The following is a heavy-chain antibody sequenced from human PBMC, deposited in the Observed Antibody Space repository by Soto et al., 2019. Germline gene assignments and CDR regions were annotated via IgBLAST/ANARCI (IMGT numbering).Heavy chain of an antibody. V-gene: IGHV4-59*01. J-gene: IGHJ4*02. CDR2: ISNSGTA. CDR1: GGSMSGYS. Sequence: PSETLSLTCTVSGGSMSGYSWSWIRQPPGRGLEWIGHISNSGTANYSPSLKSRLTMSVDTSKNQISLKVTYVTAADTAVYYCASSGAGSGDYWGQGILVTVSS. D-gene: IGHD3-10*01. CDR3: ASSGAGSGDY.